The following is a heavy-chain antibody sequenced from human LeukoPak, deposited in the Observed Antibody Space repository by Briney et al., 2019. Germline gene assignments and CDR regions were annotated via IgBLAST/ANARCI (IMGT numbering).Heavy chain of an antibody. V-gene: IGHV4-59*01. CDR1: GGSISSYY. D-gene: IGHD2-2*01. Sequence: SETLSLTCTVSGGSISSYYWSWIRQPPGKGLEWIGYIYYSGSTNYNPSLKSRVTISVDTSKNQFSLKLSSLTAADTAVYYCARGRVPGAMEGYYYYYMDVWGKGTTVTVSS. J-gene: IGHJ6*03. CDR2: IYYSGST. CDR3: ARGRVPGAMEGYYYYYMDV.